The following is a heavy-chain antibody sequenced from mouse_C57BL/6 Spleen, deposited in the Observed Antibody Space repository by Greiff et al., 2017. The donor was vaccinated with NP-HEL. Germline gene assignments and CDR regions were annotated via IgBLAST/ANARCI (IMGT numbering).Heavy chain of an antibody. CDR3: ARSDYYGSSYWFAY. V-gene: IGHV5-17*01. CDR1: GFTFSDYG. CDR2: ISSGSSTI. J-gene: IGHJ3*01. D-gene: IGHD1-1*01. Sequence: DVKLQESGGGLVKPGGSLKLSCAASGFTFSDYGMHWVRQAPEKGLEWVAYISSGSSTIYYADTVKGRFTISRDNAKNTLFLQMTSLRSEDTAMYYCARSDYYGSSYWFAYWGQGTLVTVSA.